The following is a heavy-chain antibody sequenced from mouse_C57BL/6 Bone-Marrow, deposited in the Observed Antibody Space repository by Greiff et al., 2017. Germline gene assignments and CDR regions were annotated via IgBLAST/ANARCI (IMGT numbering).Heavy chain of an antibody. CDR2: IYPGSGST. D-gene: IGHD1-1*01. CDR1: GYTFTSYW. J-gene: IGHJ2*01. CDR3: ARRSRYYYGSSLYYFDY. V-gene: IGHV1-55*01. Sequence: QVQLQQPGAELVKPGASVKMSCKASGYTFTSYWITWVKQRPGQGLEWIGDIYPGSGSTNYNEKFKSKATLTVDTSSSTAYMQLSSLTSEDSAVYYCARRSRYYYGSSLYYFDYWGQGTTLTVSS.